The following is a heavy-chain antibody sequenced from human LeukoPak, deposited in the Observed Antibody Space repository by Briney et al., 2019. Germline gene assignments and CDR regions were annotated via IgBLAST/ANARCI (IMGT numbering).Heavy chain of an antibody. D-gene: IGHD5-18*01. CDR1: GGSISSNNW. CDR2: IYHSGSP. Sequence: SETLSLTCAVSGGSISSNNWWGWVRQPPGKGLEWIGEIYHSGSPNYNPSLKSRVIISVDTSKNQFSLKLSSVTAADTAVYYCARDMVDTAMGRAFDIWGQGTMVTVSS. J-gene: IGHJ3*02. CDR3: ARDMVDTAMGRAFDI. V-gene: IGHV4-4*02.